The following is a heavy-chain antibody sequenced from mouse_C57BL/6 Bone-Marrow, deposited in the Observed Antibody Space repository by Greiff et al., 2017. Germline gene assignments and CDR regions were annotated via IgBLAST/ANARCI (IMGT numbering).Heavy chain of an antibody. CDR3: AREDGYYARDY. Sequence: VQLQQPGAELVMPGASVKLSCKASGYTFTSYWMHWVKQRPGQGLEWIGEIDPSDSYTNYNQKFKGKSTLTVDKSSSTAYMQLSSLTSEDSAVDYCAREDGYYARDYWGQGTSVTVSS. J-gene: IGHJ4*01. CDR1: GYTFTSYW. D-gene: IGHD2-3*01. CDR2: IDPSDSYT. V-gene: IGHV1-69*01.